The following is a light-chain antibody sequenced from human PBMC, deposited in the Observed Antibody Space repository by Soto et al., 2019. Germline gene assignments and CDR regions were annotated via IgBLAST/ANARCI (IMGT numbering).Light chain of an antibody. CDR2: AAS. Sequence: EVVMTQSPATLSVSPGERATLSCRASQSISTNLAWYQQKHGQAPRLLIYAASARATGIPARFSGSGSGTEFTLTIRSLQSEDFAVYYCQQYDNWPPISCGQGTRREIK. CDR3: QQYDNWPPIS. CDR1: QSISTN. J-gene: IGKJ5*01. V-gene: IGKV3-15*01.